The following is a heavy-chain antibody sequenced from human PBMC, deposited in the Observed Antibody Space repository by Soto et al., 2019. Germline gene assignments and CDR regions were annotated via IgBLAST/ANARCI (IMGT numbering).Heavy chain of an antibody. CDR3: ARDRDSSVYYYTTVDD. V-gene: IGHV1-18*01. CDR1: GYTFISSC. D-gene: IGHD3-22*01. J-gene: IGHJ4*02. CDR2: IGAYNGNT. Sequence: GASVQVSCRTAGYTFISSCSSWVLQDPAQGLEWMGWIGAYNGNTIYAQKLKGRDTMTTDTSTSTAYMELRSLRSDDTAVYYCARDRDSSVYYYTTVDDWGQGTQVTVSS.